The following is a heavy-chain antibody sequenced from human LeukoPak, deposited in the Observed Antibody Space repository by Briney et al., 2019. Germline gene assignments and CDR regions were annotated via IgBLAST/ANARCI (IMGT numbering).Heavy chain of an antibody. CDR2: IWYDGSNK. CDR1: GFNFSSYS. D-gene: IGHD5-18*01. CDR3: AKGPSDTTLATAFDY. V-gene: IGHV3-33*08. J-gene: IGHJ4*02. Sequence: GGSLRLSCAASGFNFSSYSMNWVRQAPGKGLEWVAVIWYDGSNKYYTDSVKGRFTISRDNSKNTLYLQMNSLRVEDTAVYYCAKGPSDTTLATAFDYWGQGTLVTVSS.